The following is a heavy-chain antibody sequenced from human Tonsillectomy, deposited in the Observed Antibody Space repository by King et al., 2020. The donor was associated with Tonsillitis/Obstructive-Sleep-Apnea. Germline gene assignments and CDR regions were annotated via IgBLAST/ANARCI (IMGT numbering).Heavy chain of an antibody. CDR1: GGSISSYY. Sequence: MQLQESGPGLVKPSETLSLTCTVSGGSISSYYWSWIRQPPGKGLEWIGYIYYSGSTNYNPSLKSRVTISVDTSKNQFSLKLSSVTAADTAVYYCARVGVTTEDNWFDPWGQGTLVTVSS. D-gene: IGHD4-17*01. CDR2: IYYSGST. V-gene: IGHV4-59*01. J-gene: IGHJ5*02. CDR3: ARVGVTTEDNWFDP.